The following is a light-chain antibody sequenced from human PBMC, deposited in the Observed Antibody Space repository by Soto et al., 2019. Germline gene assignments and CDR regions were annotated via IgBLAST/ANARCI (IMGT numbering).Light chain of an antibody. V-gene: IGKV1-9*01. J-gene: IGKJ4*01. CDR3: QQLNNYPLT. CDR1: QGISSY. Sequence: DIQLTQSPSFLSASAGDRVTITCRASQGISSYLAWYQQKPGKAPKLLIYGASTLQIGVPSRFSGSGSGTEFTLTISLQPEDFATYYCQQLNNYPLTFGGGTKVEIK. CDR2: GAS.